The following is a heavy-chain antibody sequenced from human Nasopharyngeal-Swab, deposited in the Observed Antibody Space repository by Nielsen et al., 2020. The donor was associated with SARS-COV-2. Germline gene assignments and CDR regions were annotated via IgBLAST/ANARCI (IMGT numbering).Heavy chain of an antibody. D-gene: IGHD3-22*01. CDR1: GFTFSSYA. J-gene: IGHJ6*03. CDR2: IRGKASGGTT. V-gene: IGHV3-49*04. Sequence: GGSLRLSCAASGFTFSSYAMSWVRQAPGKGLEWVGIIRGKASGGTTQYAASVKGRFSISRDDSKSIAYLQMSNLKAEDTAMYYCSSQTYHFDTSGTLFYHYMDVWGKGTTVTVSS. CDR3: SSQTYHFDTSGTLFYHYMDV.